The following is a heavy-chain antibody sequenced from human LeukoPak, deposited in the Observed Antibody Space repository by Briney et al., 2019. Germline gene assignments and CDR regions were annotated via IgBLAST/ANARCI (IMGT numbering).Heavy chain of an antibody. CDR1: GFSFNTYW. D-gene: IGHD4-17*01. CDR3: ARHPYGVLDY. V-gene: IGHV3-7*01. J-gene: IGHJ4*02. CDR2: IKQDGSEK. Sequence: GGSLRLSCAVSGFSFNTYWRTWVRQAPGRGLEWVANIKQDGSEKYYVDSVKGRFTISRDNAKNSLYLQMNSLRAEDTAVYYCARHPYGVLDYWGQGTLVTVSS.